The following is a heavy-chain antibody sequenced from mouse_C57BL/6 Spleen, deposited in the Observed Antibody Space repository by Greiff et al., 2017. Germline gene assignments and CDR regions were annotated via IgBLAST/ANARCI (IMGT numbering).Heavy chain of an antibody. CDR1: GYTFTSYW. Sequence: QVQLQQPGAELVQPGASVKLSCKASGYTFTSYWMHWVKQRPGRGLEWIGRIDPNSGGTKYNEKFKSKATLTVDKPSSTAYMQLSSLTSEDSAVYYCAREGSFYYDYPWFAYWGQGTLVTVSA. V-gene: IGHV1-72*01. CDR2: IDPNSGGT. J-gene: IGHJ3*01. CDR3: AREGSFYYDYPWFAY. D-gene: IGHD2-4*01.